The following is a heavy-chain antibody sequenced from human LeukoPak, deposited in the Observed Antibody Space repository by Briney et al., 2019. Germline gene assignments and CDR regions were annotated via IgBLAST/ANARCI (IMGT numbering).Heavy chain of an antibody. CDR2: IYYSGST. D-gene: IGHD4-17*01. J-gene: IGHJ4*02. V-gene: IGHV4-39*01. CDR1: GGSISSSSYY. Sequence: SETLSLTCTVSGGSISSSSYYWGWIRQPPGKGLEWIGSIYYSGSTYYNPSLKSRVTISVDTSENQFSLKLSSVTAADTAVYYCASTDYGDYERFDYWGQGTLVTVSS. CDR3: ASTDYGDYERFDY.